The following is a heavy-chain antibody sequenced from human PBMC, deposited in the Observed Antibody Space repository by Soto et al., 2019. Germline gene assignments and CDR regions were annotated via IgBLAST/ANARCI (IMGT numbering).Heavy chain of an antibody. D-gene: IGHD3-10*01. J-gene: IGHJ4*02. V-gene: IGHV3-53*01. CDR3: ATNPGGGGY. Sequence: EVQLVESGGGLIQPGGSLRLSCAVSGFTVSNNYMSWVRQAPGKGLEGVSVIYSGGYTAYGDSVKGRFTISRDNSNTHLFLKTKSRGAADPAVFSWATNPGGGGYWGQGTLVTVSS. CDR2: IYSGGYT. CDR1: GFTVSNNY.